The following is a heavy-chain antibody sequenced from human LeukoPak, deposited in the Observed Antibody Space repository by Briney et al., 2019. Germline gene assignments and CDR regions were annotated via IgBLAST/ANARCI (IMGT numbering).Heavy chain of an antibody. Sequence: GGSLRLSCAASGFTFSDYYMSWIRQAPGRGLEWVSYISSSGSTKYYADSVKGRFTISRDNAKNSLFLQMNSLRAEDMALYYCVRSGILTGYFAYWGQGTLVTVSS. CDR2: ISSSGSTK. V-gene: IGHV3-11*01. J-gene: IGHJ4*02. CDR3: VRSGILTGYFAY. CDR1: GFTFSDYY. D-gene: IGHD3-9*01.